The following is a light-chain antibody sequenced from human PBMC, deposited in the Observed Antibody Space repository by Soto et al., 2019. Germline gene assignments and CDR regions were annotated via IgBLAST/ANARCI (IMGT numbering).Light chain of an antibody. CDR3: QQYNNWPPAT. Sequence: EIVMTQSPATLSVSPGERATLSCRASQTITNNLAWYQQKPGQAPRLLIYDASTRATGVPATFSGSGSGTEFTLTTSSMQSEDFALYYCQQYNNWPPATFGQGTKVEIK. J-gene: IGKJ1*01. CDR2: DAS. V-gene: IGKV3-15*01. CDR1: QTITNN.